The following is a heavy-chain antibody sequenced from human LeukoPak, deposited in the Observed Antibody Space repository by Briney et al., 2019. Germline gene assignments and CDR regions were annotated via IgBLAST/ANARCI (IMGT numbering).Heavy chain of an antibody. CDR2: LYYSGST. D-gene: IGHD2-15*01. Sequence: SETLSLTCTVSVGSISSYYWSWIRQPPGKGLEWIGYLYYSGSTNYNPSLKSRVTISVDTSRNQFSLKLSSVTAADTAVYYCARSDLGYCSGGSCYLSCYYYYGMDVWGQGTTVTVSS. V-gene: IGHV4-59*08. J-gene: IGHJ6*02. CDR3: ARSDLGYCSGGSCYLSCYYYYGMDV. CDR1: VGSISSYY.